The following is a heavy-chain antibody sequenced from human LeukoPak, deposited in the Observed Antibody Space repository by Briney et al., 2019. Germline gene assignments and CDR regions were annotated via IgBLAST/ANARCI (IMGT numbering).Heavy chain of an antibody. Sequence: SETLSLTCTVSGASISNYYWSWIRQPPGKGLEWIGYIYYSGSTYHNPSLKSRVTMSVDTSKNQFSLKLSSVTAADTAVYYCARQGRNTYRFDTWGQGTLVTVSS. CDR3: ARQGRNTYRFDT. J-gene: IGHJ5*02. V-gene: IGHV4-59*08. CDR2: IYYSGST. CDR1: GASISNYY. D-gene: IGHD4-11*01.